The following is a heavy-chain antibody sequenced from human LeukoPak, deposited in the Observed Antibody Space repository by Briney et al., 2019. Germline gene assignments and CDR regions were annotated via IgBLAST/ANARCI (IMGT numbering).Heavy chain of an antibody. D-gene: IGHD3/OR15-3a*01. CDR1: GFTFSSYG. J-gene: IGHJ3*02. V-gene: IGHV3-23*01. Sequence: PGGSLRLSCAASGFTFSSYGMSWVRQAPGKGLEWVSAISGSGGSTYNADSVKGRFTISRDNSKNTLYLQMNSLRAEDTAVYYCAKGGLVHPLHIWGQGTMVTVSS. CDR2: ISGSGGST. CDR3: AKGGLVHPLHI.